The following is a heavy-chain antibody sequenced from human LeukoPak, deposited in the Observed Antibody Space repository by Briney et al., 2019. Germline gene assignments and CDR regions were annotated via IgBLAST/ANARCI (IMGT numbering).Heavy chain of an antibody. J-gene: IGHJ4*02. V-gene: IGHV3-23*01. Sequence: GGSLRLSCAASGFTFSSYAMSWVRQAPGKGLEWVSSISGSGGSTYYADSVQGRFTISRDKSKNTLYLQMNSLRAEDTAVYYCAKLARYYYDSSAPNFWGQGTLVTVSS. D-gene: IGHD3-22*01. CDR2: ISGSGGST. CDR1: GFTFSSYA. CDR3: AKLARYYYDSSAPNF.